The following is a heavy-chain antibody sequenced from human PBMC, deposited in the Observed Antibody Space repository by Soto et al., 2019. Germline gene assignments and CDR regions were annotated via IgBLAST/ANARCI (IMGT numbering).Heavy chain of an antibody. Sequence: PGGSLRLSCAASGFTFSSYGMHWVRQAPGKGLEWVAVISYDGSNKYYADSVKGRFTISRDNSKNTLYLQMNSLRAEDTAVYYCAKDSEEYYYDSSGYYPNPIDYWGQGTLVTVSS. J-gene: IGHJ4*02. CDR3: AKDSEEYYYDSSGYYPNPIDY. V-gene: IGHV3-30*18. CDR2: ISYDGSNK. D-gene: IGHD3-22*01. CDR1: GFTFSSYG.